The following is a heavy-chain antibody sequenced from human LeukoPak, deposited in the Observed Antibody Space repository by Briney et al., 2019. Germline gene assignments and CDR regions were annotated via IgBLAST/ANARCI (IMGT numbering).Heavy chain of an antibody. J-gene: IGHJ4*02. CDR1: GFTFRSYA. CDR2: ISGSGGST. V-gene: IGHV3-23*01. Sequence: GGSLRLSCAASGFTFRSYAMSRVRQAPGKGLEWVSAISGSGGSTYYADSVKGRFTISRDNFKNTLYLQMNSLRAEDTAVYYCAKYSGIWDYFNYWGQGTLVTVSS. CDR3: AKYSGIWDYFNY. D-gene: IGHD1-26*01.